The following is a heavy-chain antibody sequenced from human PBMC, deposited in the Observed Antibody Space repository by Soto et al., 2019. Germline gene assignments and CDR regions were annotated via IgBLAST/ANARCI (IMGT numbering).Heavy chain of an antibody. CDR2: INHSGST. J-gene: IGHJ4*02. Sequence: QVQLQQWGAGLLKPSETLSLTCAVYGGSFSGYYWSWIRQPPGKGLERIGEINHSGSTNYNPSLKSRVTISVDMSKNQFSLKLSSVTAAATAVYYCARGGRQQLIPTPISYKIDYWGQGTLVTVSS. CDR3: ARGGRQQLIPTPISYKIDY. CDR1: GGSFSGYY. D-gene: IGHD6-13*01. V-gene: IGHV4-34*01.